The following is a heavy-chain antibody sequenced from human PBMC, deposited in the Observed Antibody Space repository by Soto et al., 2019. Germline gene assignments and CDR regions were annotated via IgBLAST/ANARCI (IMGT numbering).Heavy chain of an antibody. CDR3: AKGGAIVAAGTRVYLYNAMDV. CDR2: INPNSGDT. V-gene: IGHV1-2*02. CDR1: GYTFTGYY. J-gene: IGHJ6*02. Sequence: QVQLVQSGTEVKRPGDSVKVSCKDSGYTFTGYYVHWVRQAPGQGQEWMAWINPNSGDTYLAQRFQSRVSMNWDTSIGIAYMELRGLTSDDTAEYYCAKGGAIVAAGTRVYLYNAMDVWGQGTTVTV. D-gene: IGHD1-26*01.